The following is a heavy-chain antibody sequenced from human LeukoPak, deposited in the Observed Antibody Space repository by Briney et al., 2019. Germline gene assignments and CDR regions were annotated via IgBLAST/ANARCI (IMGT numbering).Heavy chain of an antibody. CDR2: IIPIFGTA. CDR3: ARDSKRRSSSSGPFDY. CDR1: GGTFSSYA. V-gene: IGHV1-69*05. D-gene: IGHD6-6*01. Sequence: GASVKASCKASGGTFSSYAISWVRQAPGQGLGWMGGIIPIFGTANYAQKFQGRVTITTDESTSTAYMELSSLRSEDTAVYYCARDSKRRSSSSGPFDYWGQGTLVTVSS. J-gene: IGHJ4*02.